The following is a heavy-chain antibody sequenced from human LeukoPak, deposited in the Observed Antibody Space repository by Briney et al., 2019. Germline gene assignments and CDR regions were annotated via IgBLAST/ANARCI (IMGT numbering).Heavy chain of an antibody. CDR2: IYGGGNI. Sequence: GGSLRLSCAASGFTVSSNDMSWVRQAPGKGLEWVSVIYGGGNIYYADSVKGRFTISRDNSKNTLYLQMNSLRAEDTAVYYCARGAGYNYPYYFDYWGQGTLVTVSS. D-gene: IGHD5-24*01. CDR3: ARGAGYNYPYYFDY. CDR1: GFTVSSND. J-gene: IGHJ4*02. V-gene: IGHV3-53*01.